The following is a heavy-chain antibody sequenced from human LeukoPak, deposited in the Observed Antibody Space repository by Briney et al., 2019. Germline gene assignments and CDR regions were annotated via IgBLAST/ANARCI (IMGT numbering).Heavy chain of an antibody. CDR2: IYSGGST. J-gene: IGHJ3*02. V-gene: IGHV3-66*01. CDR1: GFTFSSYW. CDR3: ATSIAVAGTNDAFDI. Sequence: PGGSLRLSCAASGFTFSSYWMSWVRQAPGKGLEWVSVIYSGGSTYYADSVKGRFTISRDNSKNTLYLQMNSLRAEDTAVYYCATSIAVAGTNDAFDIWGQGTMVTVSS. D-gene: IGHD6-19*01.